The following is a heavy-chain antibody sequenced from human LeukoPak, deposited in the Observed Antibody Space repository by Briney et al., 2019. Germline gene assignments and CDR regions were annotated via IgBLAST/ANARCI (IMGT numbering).Heavy chain of an antibody. CDR1: GFSFRTYA. Sequence: GRSLRLSCAVSGFSFRTYAMSWVRQAPGKGLEWVSAISGSGGSTYYADSVKGRFTISRDNSNNTLYLQMNSLRAEDTAVYYCARDADSGTYTNYWGQGTLVTVSS. D-gene: IGHD3-10*01. J-gene: IGHJ4*02. V-gene: IGHV3-23*01. CDR3: ARDADSGTYTNY. CDR2: ISGSGGST.